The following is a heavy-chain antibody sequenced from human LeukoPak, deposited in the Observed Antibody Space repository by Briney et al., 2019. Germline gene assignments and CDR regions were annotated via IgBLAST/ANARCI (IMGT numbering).Heavy chain of an antibody. V-gene: IGHV1-69*13. Sequence: PVKVSCRASGGTFSSYAISWVRQAPGQGLEWMGGIIPIFGTANYAQKFQGRVTITADESTSTAYMELSSLRSEDTAVYYCARTEYYDFWSGLSWFDPWGQGTLVTVSS. D-gene: IGHD3-3*01. CDR3: ARTEYYDFWSGLSWFDP. CDR1: GGTFSSYA. CDR2: IIPIFGTA. J-gene: IGHJ5*02.